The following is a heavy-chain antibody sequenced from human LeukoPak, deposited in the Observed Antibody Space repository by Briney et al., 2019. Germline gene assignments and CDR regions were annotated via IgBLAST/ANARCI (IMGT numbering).Heavy chain of an antibody. CDR1: GYTFTSYY. J-gene: IGHJ4*02. CDR2: ISPSGGST. D-gene: IGHD5-18*01. Sequence: ASVKVSCKASGYTFTSYYMHWVRQAPGQGLEWMGIISPSGGSTSYAQKFQGRVTMTRDTSTRTVYMELSSLRSQDTAVYYCARDMISYGYDYWGQGTLVTVSS. V-gene: IGHV1-46*01. CDR3: ARDMISYGYDY.